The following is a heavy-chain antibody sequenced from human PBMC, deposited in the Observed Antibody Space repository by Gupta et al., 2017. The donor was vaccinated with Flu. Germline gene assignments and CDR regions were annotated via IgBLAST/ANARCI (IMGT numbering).Heavy chain of an antibody. CDR3: ARGRDTPTTRGMDV. D-gene: IGHD5-18*01. Sequence: TWIRQSPSRGLEWLGRTCYKAKWYNEFAASVKGRITINPDTSRNQFSLQLNSVTPEDTAVYYCARGRDTPTTRGMDVWGQGTSVTVSS. V-gene: IGHV6-1*01. CDR2: TCYKAKWYN. J-gene: IGHJ6*02.